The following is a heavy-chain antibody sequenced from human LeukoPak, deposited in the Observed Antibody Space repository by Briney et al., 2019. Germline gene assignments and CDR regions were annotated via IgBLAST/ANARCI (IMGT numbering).Heavy chain of an antibody. CDR3: ARGQPPSYYDMDV. CDR1: GFTFSSYD. V-gene: IGHV3-33*01. D-gene: IGHD6-13*01. Sequence: GRSLILSCAASGFTFSSYDMHCLRQAPGKGLEWVAVIWSDGSSKHYADSVKGRFTISRDNSKNTLYLKMSTLRAEDTALYYCARGQPPSYYDMDVWGQVTTVTVSS. J-gene: IGHJ6*02. CDR2: IWSDGSSK.